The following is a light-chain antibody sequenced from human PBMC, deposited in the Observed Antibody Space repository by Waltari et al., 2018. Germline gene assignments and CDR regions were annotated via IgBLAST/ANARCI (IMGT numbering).Light chain of an antibody. CDR2: EVS. CDR1: SSDVGGYNY. J-gene: IGLJ1*01. CDR3: ISYAGSNNYV. Sequence: QSALTQDPSASGSPGQSVTISCTGTSSDVGGYNYVAWYQQHPGKAPKLMIYEVSKRPAGVPARFSGSKSDNTASLTVSGLQTEDEADYYCISYAGSNNYVFGTGTKVTVL. V-gene: IGLV2-8*01.